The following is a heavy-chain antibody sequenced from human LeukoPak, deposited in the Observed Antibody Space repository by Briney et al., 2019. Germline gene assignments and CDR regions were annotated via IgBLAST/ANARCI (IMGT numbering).Heavy chain of an antibody. CDR3: ARHRGSSSEFDP. J-gene: IGHJ5*02. V-gene: IGHV4-39*01. CDR1: GGSISTNNYY. D-gene: IGHD6-6*01. Sequence: SETLSLTCTVSGGSISTNNYYWGWIRQPPGKGLEWIGHIYYDGRTYYNPSLKSRVTMSADTSKNQFSLKLSSVTAADTAVYYCARHRGSSSEFDPWGLGTLVTISS. CDR2: IYYDGRT.